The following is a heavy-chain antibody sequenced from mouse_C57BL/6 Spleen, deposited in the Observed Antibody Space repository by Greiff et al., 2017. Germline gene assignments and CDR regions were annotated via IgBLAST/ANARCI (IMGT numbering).Heavy chain of an antibody. Sequence: QVQLQQPGAELVRPGSSVKLSCKASGYTFTSYWMHWVKQRPIQGLEGIGNIDPSDSETHYNQKFKDKATLTVDKSSSTAYMQLSSLTSEDSAVYYCARSGNYYAMDYWGQGTSVTVSS. J-gene: IGHJ4*01. CDR1: GYTFTSYW. CDR3: ARSGNYYAMDY. D-gene: IGHD2-1*01. V-gene: IGHV1-52*01. CDR2: IDPSDSET.